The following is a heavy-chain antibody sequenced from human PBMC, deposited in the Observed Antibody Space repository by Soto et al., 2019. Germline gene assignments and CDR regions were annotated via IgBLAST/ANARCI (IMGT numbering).Heavy chain of an antibody. CDR2: IYYSGNP. Sequence: SETLSLTCTVSGGSISSNYWSWIRQPPGKGLEWIGYIYYSGNPTYNPSFKSRVTMSVDRSKNQFSLRLSSLTAADTAVYYCARQGFGPLHGLVDVWGKGTTVTVS. CDR3: ARQGFGPLHGLVDV. J-gene: IGHJ6*03. V-gene: IGHV4-59*08. D-gene: IGHD3-10*01. CDR1: GGSISSNY.